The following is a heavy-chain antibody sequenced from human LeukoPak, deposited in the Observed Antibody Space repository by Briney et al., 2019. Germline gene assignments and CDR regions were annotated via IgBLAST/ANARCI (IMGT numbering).Heavy chain of an antibody. D-gene: IGHD4/OR15-4a*01. V-gene: IGHV4-39*01. Sequence: SETLSLSCTVSGGSISSSTYYWGWIRQSPGKGLEWIGSIYYSGGTYYNPSLKSRATISVDTSKKQFSLKLSSVTAADTAVYYCARLDYGASRFDYWGQGTLVTVSS. CDR1: GGSISSSTYY. J-gene: IGHJ4*02. CDR2: IYYSGGT. CDR3: ARLDYGASRFDY.